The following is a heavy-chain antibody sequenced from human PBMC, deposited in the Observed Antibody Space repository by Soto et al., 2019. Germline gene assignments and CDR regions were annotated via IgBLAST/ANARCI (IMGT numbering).Heavy chain of an antibody. Sequence: EVQLVESGGGLVMPGGSLRLSCIASGFSFSTYSMNWFGQAPGKGLEWVSSIRRSGDYTYYADSLKGRFTISRDNAKNSLSLQMISLRAEDTAVYYCARSTSLGGMDVWGQGTTVTVSS. CDR3: ARSTSLGGMDV. V-gene: IGHV3-21*01. J-gene: IGHJ6*02. D-gene: IGHD1-1*01. CDR2: IRRSGDYT. CDR1: GFSFSTYS.